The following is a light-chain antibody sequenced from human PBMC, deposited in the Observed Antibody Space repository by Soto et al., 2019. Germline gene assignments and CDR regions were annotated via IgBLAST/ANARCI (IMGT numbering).Light chain of an antibody. CDR3: QQYNNWPRT. V-gene: IGKV3-15*01. CDR1: QSVSSN. J-gene: IGKJ1*01. CDR2: DAS. Sequence: EIVMAQSPATLSVSPGERATLSCRASQSVSSNLAWYQQKPCQAPRLLIYDASTRATGIPARFSGSGSGTEFTLTISSLQSEDFAVYYCQQYNNWPRTFGQGTKVDIK.